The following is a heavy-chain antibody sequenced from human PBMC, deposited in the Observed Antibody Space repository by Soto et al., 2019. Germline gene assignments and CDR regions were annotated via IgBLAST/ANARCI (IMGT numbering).Heavy chain of an antibody. J-gene: IGHJ4*02. CDR3: TDMLGQWLPRD. D-gene: IGHD6-19*01. V-gene: IGHV4-39*01. CDR1: GGSISGGGYY. CDR2: IYYSGAA. Sequence: SETLCLTWTLSGGSISGGGYYWGWIRQPPGKGLEWIGTIYYSGAAYYNPSLRSRVTISVDTSRNQFSMKLNSVTAADTAVYYCTDMLGQWLPRDWGQGTVV.